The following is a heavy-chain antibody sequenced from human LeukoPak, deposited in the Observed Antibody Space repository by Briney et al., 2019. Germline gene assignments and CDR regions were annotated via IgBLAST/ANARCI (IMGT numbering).Heavy chain of an antibody. Sequence: GGSLRLSCAASGFTFSSYAMSWVRQAPGKGLEWVAAISGSGGSTYYADSVKGRFTISRDNSKNTLYLQMNSLRAEDTAVYYCAKDAPVNIVVVPAANSWGQGTLVTVSS. CDR1: GFTFSSYA. V-gene: IGHV3-23*01. CDR3: AKDAPVNIVVVPAANS. J-gene: IGHJ4*02. D-gene: IGHD2-2*01. CDR2: ISGSGGST.